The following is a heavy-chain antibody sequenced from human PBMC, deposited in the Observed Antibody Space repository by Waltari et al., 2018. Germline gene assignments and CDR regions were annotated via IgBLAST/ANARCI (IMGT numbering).Heavy chain of an antibody. V-gene: IGHV3-53*01. CDR1: RFTVNSYY. CDR2: IYTNGDT. CDR3: TKRAAVPGWWDY. D-gene: IGHD6-19*01. Sequence: EVQLVESGGGLIQPGGSLRLSCAASRFTVNSYYMSWVRHTPGKGLEWVSVIYTNGDTYYAESVRGRFTISRDSSKNTVYLQMNSVRGEDTAIYYCTKRAAVPGWWDYWGQGTLVTVSS. J-gene: IGHJ4*02.